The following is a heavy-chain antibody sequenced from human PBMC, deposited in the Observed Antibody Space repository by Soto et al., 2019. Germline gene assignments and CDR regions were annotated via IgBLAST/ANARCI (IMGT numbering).Heavy chain of an antibody. CDR1: GGSITGDY. CDR2: VSHSGVT. D-gene: IGHD3-22*01. Sequence: SGTLALSCTVSGGSITGDYGTWIRELPVKRREWIAYVSHSGVTNYKPSLQSGVTISIDTPKNEFSPRLSSVPAGIAAASVCSSGFFGRSGYPEAFDIWGRGTLVTV. CDR3: SSGFFGRSGYPEAFDI. V-gene: IGHV4-59*03. J-gene: IGHJ3*02.